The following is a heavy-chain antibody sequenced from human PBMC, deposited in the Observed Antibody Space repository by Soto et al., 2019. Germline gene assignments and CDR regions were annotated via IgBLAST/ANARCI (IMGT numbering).Heavy chain of an antibody. V-gene: IGHV4-31*03. CDR1: GGCISMGGYY. CDR2: IYYSGGT. D-gene: IGHD3-3*01. Sequence: TLFLAFTVSGGCISMGGYYLSGIGQHRVKGLELVFYIYYSGGTYYNPSLKSRVTIAVDTPKNQFSLKLSSVTAAATAVYYCATARVAFTSYDFWSGYTKGGMDVWAQGTTVTVSS. J-gene: IGHJ6*02. CDR3: ATARVAFTSYDFWSGYTKGGMDV.